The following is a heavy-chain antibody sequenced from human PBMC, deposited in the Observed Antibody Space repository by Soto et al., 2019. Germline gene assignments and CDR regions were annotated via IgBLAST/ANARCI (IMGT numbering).Heavy chain of an antibody. CDR3: ARGDDFWSGYYRNWFDP. CDR1: GYTFTSYA. V-gene: IGHV1-3*01. Sequence: QVPLVQSGAEVKKPGASVKVSCKASGYTFTSYAMHWVRQAPGQRLEWMGWINAGNGNTKYSQKFQGRVTITRDTSASTAYMELSSLRSEDTAVYYCARGDDFWSGYYRNWFDPWGQGTLVTVSS. J-gene: IGHJ5*02. D-gene: IGHD3-3*01. CDR2: INAGNGNT.